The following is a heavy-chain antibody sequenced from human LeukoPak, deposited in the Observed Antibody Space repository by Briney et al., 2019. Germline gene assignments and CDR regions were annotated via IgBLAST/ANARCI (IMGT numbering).Heavy chain of an antibody. D-gene: IGHD2-21*02. CDR2: INPNSGGT. CDR1: GYTFTDYY. V-gene: IGHV1-2*02. CDR3: ARVTAVIDAFDI. Sequence: ASVTVSCKASGYTFTDYYMHWVRQAPGQGLEWMGWINPNSGGTNYAQKFQGRVTMTRDTSISTAYMELSRLRSEDTAVYYCARVTAVIDAFDIWGQGTLLTVSS. J-gene: IGHJ3*02.